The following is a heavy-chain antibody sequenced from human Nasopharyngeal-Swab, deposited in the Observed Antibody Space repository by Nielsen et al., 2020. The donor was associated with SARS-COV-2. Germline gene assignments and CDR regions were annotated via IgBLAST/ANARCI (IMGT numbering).Heavy chain of an antibody. D-gene: IGHD3-10*01. CDR3: ARVLLRALGKFGEGYAFDI. V-gene: IGHV3-21*01. Sequence: GESLKISCAASGFSFSTYTMNWVRQAPGKGLEWVSSISSSSTYIYYADSVKGRFTISRDNAETSLYLQMNSLRVEDTAVYYCARVLLRALGKFGEGYAFDIWGQGTMVTVSS. CDR2: ISSSSTYI. J-gene: IGHJ3*02. CDR1: GFSFSTYT.